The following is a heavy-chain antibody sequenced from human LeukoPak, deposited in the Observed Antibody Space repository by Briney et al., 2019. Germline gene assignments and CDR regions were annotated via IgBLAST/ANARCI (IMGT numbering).Heavy chain of an antibody. CDR1: GFSFSYHA. CDR3: ARDLEGSGPDY. Sequence: PVRSLTLSCVASGFSFSYHAMYWVRQAPGKGLEWVAVIWYDGSEKYYADSVKGRFTISGDNSKNTLYLQMNSLRAEDTALYYCARDLEGSGPDYWGQGTLVTVSS. D-gene: IGHD6-19*01. CDR2: IWYDGSEK. J-gene: IGHJ4*02. V-gene: IGHV3-33*01.